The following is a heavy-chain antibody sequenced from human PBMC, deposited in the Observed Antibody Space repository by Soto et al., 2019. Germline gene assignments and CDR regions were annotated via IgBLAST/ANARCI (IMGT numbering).Heavy chain of an antibody. V-gene: IGHV6-1*01. J-gene: IGHJ4*02. CDR1: GDSVSSNSAA. CDR2: TYYRSKWYN. D-gene: IGHD4-17*01. CDR3: ARGETRVTLVFDY. Sequence: SETLSLTCAISGDSVSSNSAAWNWIRQSPSRGLEWLGRTYYRSKWYNDYGVSVKSRITINPDTSKNQFSLQLNSVTPEDTADYYCARGETRVTLVFDYWGQGTWVTVSS.